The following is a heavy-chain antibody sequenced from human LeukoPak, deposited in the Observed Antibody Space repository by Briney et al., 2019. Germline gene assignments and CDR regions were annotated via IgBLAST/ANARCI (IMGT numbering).Heavy chain of an antibody. CDR2: INHSGST. CDR1: GGSFSGYY. J-gene: IGHJ5*02. Sequence: PSETLSLTCAVYGGSFSGYYWSWIRQPPGKGLEWIGEINHSGSTNYNPSLKSRVTISVDTSKNQFSLKLSSVTAADTAVYYCARARSIFGVVTPTLNWFDPWGQGTLVTVSS. D-gene: IGHD3-3*01. CDR3: ARARSIFGVVTPTLNWFDP. V-gene: IGHV4-34*01.